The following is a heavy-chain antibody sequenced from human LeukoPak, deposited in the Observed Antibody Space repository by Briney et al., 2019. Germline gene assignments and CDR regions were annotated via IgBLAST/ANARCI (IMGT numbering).Heavy chain of an antibody. CDR2: ISWNSGSI. CDR3: AKDIFYGVDYYYYGMDV. J-gene: IGHJ6*02. CDR1: GFTFSSYS. V-gene: IGHV3-9*01. D-gene: IGHD4-17*01. Sequence: GGSLRLSCAASGFTFSSYSMNWVRQAPGKGLEWVSGISWNSGSIGYADSVKGRFTISRDNAKNSLYLQMNSLRAEDTALYYCAKDIFYGVDYYYYGMDVWGQGTTVTVSS.